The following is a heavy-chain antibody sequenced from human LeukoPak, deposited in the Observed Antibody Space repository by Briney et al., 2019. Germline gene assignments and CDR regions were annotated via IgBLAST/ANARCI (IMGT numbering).Heavy chain of an antibody. CDR3: VREGSGLLTKNFDY. CDR2: INPRSGGT. V-gene: IGHV1-2*02. CDR1: GFPFSDSY. D-gene: IGHD2-15*01. Sequence: ASVKVSCKASGFPFSDSYIHWVRQAPGQGLEWMGYINPRSGGTNSPQKFKGRVTLTADTINTPYIVLRSLISDDTAIYYCVREGSGLLTKNFDYWGQGTLVTVSS. J-gene: IGHJ4*02.